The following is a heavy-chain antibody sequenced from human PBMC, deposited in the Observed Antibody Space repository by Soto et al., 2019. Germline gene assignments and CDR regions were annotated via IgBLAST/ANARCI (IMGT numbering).Heavy chain of an antibody. J-gene: IGHJ1*01. Sequence: EVQLVESGGGLIQPGGALRLSCAASGFTVSSNYMSWVRQAPGKGLEWVSVIYSGGSTYYADSVKGRFTISRDNSKNTLYLQMNSLRAEDTAVYYCARDRVESRYPEYTQHWGQGPLVTVSS. CDR1: GFTVSSNY. CDR3: ARDRVESRYPEYTQH. CDR2: IYSGGST. D-gene: IGHD3-16*02. V-gene: IGHV3-53*01.